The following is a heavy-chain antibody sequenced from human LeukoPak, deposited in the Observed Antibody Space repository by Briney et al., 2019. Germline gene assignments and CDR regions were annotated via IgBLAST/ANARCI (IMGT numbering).Heavy chain of an antibody. V-gene: IGHV3-74*01. CDR3: ARGRGIAARVGRVVQNWFDP. CDR2: IASDGSST. Sequence: GGSLRLSCAASGFTFSSYWMNWVRQAPGKGLVWVSRIASDGSSTTYADSVKGRLSISRDNAKKTLYLQMNSLRVEDTAVYYCARGRGIAARVGRVVQNWFDPWGQGTLVTVSS. CDR1: GFTFSSYW. D-gene: IGHD6-6*01. J-gene: IGHJ5*02.